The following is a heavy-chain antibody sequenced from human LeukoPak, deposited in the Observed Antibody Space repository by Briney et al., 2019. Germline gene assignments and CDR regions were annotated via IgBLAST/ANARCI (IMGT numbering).Heavy chain of an antibody. CDR2: ICPGGTIT. CDR1: GFTFSNYC. J-gene: IGHJ4*02. V-gene: IGHV3-74*01. CDR3: VRDFRSADY. Sequence: SGGSLRLSCTASGFTFSNYCMHWVRHTPGKGLIWVSRICPGGTITNYADSVKGRFTISRDDAKNMMFLQMNSLRADDTAVYYCVRDFRSADYWGQGILVTVSS.